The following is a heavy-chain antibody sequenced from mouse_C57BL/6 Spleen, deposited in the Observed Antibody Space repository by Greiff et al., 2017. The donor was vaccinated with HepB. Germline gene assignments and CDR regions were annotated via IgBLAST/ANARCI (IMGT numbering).Heavy chain of an antibody. D-gene: IGHD1-1*01. V-gene: IGHV1-19*01. Sequence: VPLPQSVPLLLKPVSSVTMSFHSSVYTFPSSSLNCVKQSHGKSLELSGVLNPYHGGTSYNQKFKGKATLTVDKSSSTAYMELNSLTSEDSAVYYCAPHYYGSSYGAMDYWGQGTSVTVSS. CDR3: APHYYGSSYGAMDY. CDR2: LNPYHGGT. J-gene: IGHJ4*01. CDR1: VYTFPSSS.